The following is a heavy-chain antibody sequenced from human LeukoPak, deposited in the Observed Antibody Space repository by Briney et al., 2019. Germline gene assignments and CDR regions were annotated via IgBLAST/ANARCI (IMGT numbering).Heavy chain of an antibody. CDR2: INGRGGST. Sequence: GGSLRLSCAASGFSFSSYAMSWVRQAPGKGLEWVSVINGRGGSTYFADSVKGRFTVSRDNSKNTLYLQMNSLRAEDTAVYYCARLTLRGYCTSASCYGYFDYWGQGTL. J-gene: IGHJ4*02. V-gene: IGHV3-23*01. CDR1: GFSFSSYA. CDR3: ARLTLRGYCTSASCYGYFDY. D-gene: IGHD2-2*01.